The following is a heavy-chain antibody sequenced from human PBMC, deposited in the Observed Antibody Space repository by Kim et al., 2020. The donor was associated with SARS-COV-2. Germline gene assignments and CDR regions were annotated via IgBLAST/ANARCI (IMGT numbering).Heavy chain of an antibody. V-gene: IGHV3-30*18. CDR1: GFTFSSYG. D-gene: IGHD6-13*01. CDR3: AKDRTHFKAAAFAGDY. CDR2: ISYDGSNK. J-gene: IGHJ4*02. Sequence: GGSLRLSCAASGFTFSSYGMHWVRQAPGKGLEWVAVISYDGSNKYYADSVKGRLTISRDNSKNTLYLQMNSLRAEDTAVYYCAKDRTHFKAAAFAGDYWGQGTLVTVSS.